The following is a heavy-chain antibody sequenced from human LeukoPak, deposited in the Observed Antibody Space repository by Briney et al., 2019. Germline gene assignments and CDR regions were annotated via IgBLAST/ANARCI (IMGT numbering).Heavy chain of an antibody. D-gene: IGHD3-3*01. CDR3: ARERQNKDFWSGGDY. CDR1: GFTFSNSW. CDR2: IKPDGSAQ. Sequence: GGSLRLSCAASGFTFSNSWMSWVRQAPGKGLEWVATIKPDGSAQYYVDSVKGRFTISRDNAKNSLYLQMNTLRPEDTAVYYCARERQNKDFWSGGDYWGQGTLVTVSS. V-gene: IGHV3-7*01. J-gene: IGHJ4*02.